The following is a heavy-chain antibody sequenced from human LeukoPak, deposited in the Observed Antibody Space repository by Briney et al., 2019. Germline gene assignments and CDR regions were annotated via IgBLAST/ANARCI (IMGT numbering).Heavy chain of an antibody. CDR2: IYYSGST. CDR1: GGSISSYY. V-gene: IGHV4-59*12. Sequence: SSETLSLTCTVSGGSISSYYWSWIRQPPGKGLEWIGNIYYSGSTNYNPSLKSRVTMSVDKSKNQFSLKLSSVTAADTAFYFCARAGGRDFHFDSWGQGTLVTVSS. CDR3: ARAGGRDFHFDS. D-gene: IGHD5-12*01. J-gene: IGHJ4*02.